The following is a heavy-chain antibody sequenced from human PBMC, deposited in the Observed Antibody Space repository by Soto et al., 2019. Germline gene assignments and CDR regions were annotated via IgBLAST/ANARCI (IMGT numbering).Heavy chain of an antibody. CDR2: IHYSRST. V-gene: IGHV4-30-4*01. CDR3: ARARYSSGWYLFDY. CDR1: GGSISSGDYY. J-gene: IGHJ4*02. Sequence: SETLSLTCTVSGGSISSGDYYWSWIRQPPGKGLEWIGYIHYSRSTYYNPSLKSRVTISVDTSKNQFSLKLSSVTAADTAVYYCARARYSSGWYLFDYWGQGTLVTVSS. D-gene: IGHD6-19*01.